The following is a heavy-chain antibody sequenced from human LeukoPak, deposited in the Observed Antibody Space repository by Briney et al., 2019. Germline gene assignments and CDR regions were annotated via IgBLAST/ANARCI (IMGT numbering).Heavy chain of an antibody. CDR3: AREGGYGDYVPQWKLGRYNWFDP. Sequence: ASVKVSCKASGYTFTSYAMNWVRQAPGQGLEWMGWINTNTGNPTYAQGFTGRFVFSLDTSVSTAYLQISSLKAEDTAVYYCAREGGYGDYVPQWKLGRYNWFDPWGQGTLVTVSS. J-gene: IGHJ5*02. D-gene: IGHD4-17*01. V-gene: IGHV7-4-1*02. CDR2: INTNTGNP. CDR1: GYTFTSYA.